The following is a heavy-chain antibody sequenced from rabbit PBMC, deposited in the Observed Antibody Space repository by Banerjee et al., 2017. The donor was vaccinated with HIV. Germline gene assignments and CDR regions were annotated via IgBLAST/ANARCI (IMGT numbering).Heavy chain of an antibody. D-gene: IGHD1-1*01. Sequence: QSLEESGGDLVKPGASLTLTCTASGFSFSSSYYMCWVRQAPGKGLEWIACIYDGSDGTTYYASWAKGRFTISKTSSTTVTLQMTSLTVADTATYFCARDVANTGYFTFNLWGQGTLVTVS. CDR1: GFSFSSSYY. J-gene: IGHJ4*01. CDR3: ARDVANTGYFTFNL. CDR2: IYDGSDGTT. V-gene: IGHV1S40*01.